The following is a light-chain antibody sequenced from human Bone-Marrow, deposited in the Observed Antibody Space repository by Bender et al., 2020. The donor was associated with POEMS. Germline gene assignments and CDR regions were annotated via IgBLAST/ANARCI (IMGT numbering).Light chain of an antibody. V-gene: IGLV2-23*02. Sequence: QSALTQPASVSGSPGQSITISCTGTNSDIGTYNLVSWYQQHPGKAPKLLIFEVDKRPSGFSTRFSGSKSGHTASLTISGLQAEDEADYYCCSYAGSGAGVFGTGTKVTVL. J-gene: IGLJ1*01. CDR1: NSDIGTYNL. CDR2: EVD. CDR3: CSYAGSGAGV.